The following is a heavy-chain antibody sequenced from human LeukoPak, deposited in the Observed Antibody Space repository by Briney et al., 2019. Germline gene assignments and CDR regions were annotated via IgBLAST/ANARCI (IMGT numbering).Heavy chain of an antibody. V-gene: IGHV4-61*01. Sequence: SETLSLTCTVSGGSVSSGSNCWGWIRQPPGKGLEWIGYIYYSGSTNYNPSLKSRVTISVDTSKNQFSLRLISVTAADTAVYYCARGRGFGWYYFDYWGQGTLVTVSS. CDR3: ARGRGFGWYYFDY. J-gene: IGHJ4*02. CDR2: IYYSGST. D-gene: IGHD6-19*01. CDR1: GGSVSSGSNC.